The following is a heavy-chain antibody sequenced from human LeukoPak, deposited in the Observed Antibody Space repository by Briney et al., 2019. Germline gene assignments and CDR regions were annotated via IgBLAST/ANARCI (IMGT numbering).Heavy chain of an antibody. CDR2: IYTSGST. CDR1: GGSISSYY. CDR3: ARSYTAMVPFDY. D-gene: IGHD5-18*01. Sequence: SETLSLTCTVSGGSISSYYWSWLRQPAGKGLEWIGRIYTSGSTNYNPSLKSRVTISVDKSKNQFSLKLSSVTAADTAVYYCARSYTAMVPFDYWGQGTLVTVSS. J-gene: IGHJ4*02. V-gene: IGHV4-4*07.